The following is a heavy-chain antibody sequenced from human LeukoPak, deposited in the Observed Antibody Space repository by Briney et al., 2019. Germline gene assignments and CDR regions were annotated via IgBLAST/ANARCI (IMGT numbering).Heavy chain of an antibody. Sequence: GGSLRLSCSASGFTFSDYTMNWVRQAPGKGLEGVSYISSTSNTIYYADSVKGPFTISRDNAKNKLYMQMNSLRAEDKAVYYCATKDSSRSGYFDYWGQGPLVTVSS. CDR3: ATKDSSRSGYFDY. CDR2: ISSTSNTI. V-gene: IGHV3-48*04. J-gene: IGHJ4*02. D-gene: IGHD3-22*01. CDR1: GFTFSDYT.